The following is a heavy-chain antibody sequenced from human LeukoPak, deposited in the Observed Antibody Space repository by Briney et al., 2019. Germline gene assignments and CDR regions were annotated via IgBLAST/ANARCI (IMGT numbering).Heavy chain of an antibody. D-gene: IGHD3-22*01. Sequence: GGSLRLSCAASGFTFSSYVMSWVRQAPGKGLECVSGISGSGDSTYYADSVKGRFTISRDNSKNTLYLQMNSLRAEDTAVYYCATSYDSAGNNWGQGTLVTVSS. CDR1: GFTFSSYV. V-gene: IGHV3-23*01. CDR2: ISGSGDST. CDR3: ATSYDSAGNN. J-gene: IGHJ4*02.